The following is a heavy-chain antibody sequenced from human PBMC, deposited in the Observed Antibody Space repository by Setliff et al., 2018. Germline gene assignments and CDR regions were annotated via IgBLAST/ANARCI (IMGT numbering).Heavy chain of an antibody. V-gene: IGHV1-18*01. CDR2: IGAYYGNT. D-gene: IGHD3-22*01. J-gene: IGHJ6*02. CDR1: GYTFTNYG. Sequence: GASVKVSCKASGYTFTNYGVTWVRQAPGQGLEWMGWIGAYYGNTYNAHKVQGRVTMTSDTSTSTAYMDLHSLRSEDTAVYYCATIGITMIVVDNPSLFYGMDVWGQGTTVTVSS. CDR3: ATIGITMIVVDNPSLFYGMDV.